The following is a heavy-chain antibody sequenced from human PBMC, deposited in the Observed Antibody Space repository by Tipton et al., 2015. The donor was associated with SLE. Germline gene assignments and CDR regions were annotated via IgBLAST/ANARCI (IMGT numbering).Heavy chain of an antibody. V-gene: IGHV4-39*07. CDR2: IYYSGTT. Sequence: TLSLTCTVSDGSIRSSNYYWGWIRQPPGKGLEWIGSIYYSGTTYYNPSLKSRVTISVDTSKNQFSLNLTSVTAADTAVYYCAREGLGTSYYYYMDVWGKGTTVTVSS. J-gene: IGHJ6*03. CDR1: DGSIRSSNYY. D-gene: IGHD1-26*01. CDR3: AREGLGTSYYYYMDV.